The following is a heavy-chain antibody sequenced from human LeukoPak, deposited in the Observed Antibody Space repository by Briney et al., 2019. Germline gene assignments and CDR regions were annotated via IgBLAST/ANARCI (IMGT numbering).Heavy chain of an antibody. CDR2: INHSGST. D-gene: IGHD3-16*02. J-gene: IGHJ4*02. CDR3: ARLAISDYVWGSYRYNYFDY. Sequence: SETLSLTCAVYGGSFSGYYWSWIRQPPGKGLEWIGEINHSGSTNYNPSLKSRVTISVDTSKSQFSLKLSSVTAADTAVYYCARLAISDYVWGSYRYNYFDYWGQGTLVTVSS. CDR1: GGSFSGYY. V-gene: IGHV4-34*01.